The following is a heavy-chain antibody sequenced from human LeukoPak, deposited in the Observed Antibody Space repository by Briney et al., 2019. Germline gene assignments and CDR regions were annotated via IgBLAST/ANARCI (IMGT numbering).Heavy chain of an antibody. CDR3: ARERGYFDWLIPDY. Sequence: PGGSLRLSCAASGFTFSSYSMNWVRQAPGKGLEWVSSISSSSSYIYYADSVKGRFTISRDNAKNSLYLQMNSLRVEDTAVYYCARERGYFDWLIPDYWGQGTLVTVSS. V-gene: IGHV3-21*01. CDR1: GFTFSSYS. CDR2: ISSSSSYI. J-gene: IGHJ4*02. D-gene: IGHD3-9*01.